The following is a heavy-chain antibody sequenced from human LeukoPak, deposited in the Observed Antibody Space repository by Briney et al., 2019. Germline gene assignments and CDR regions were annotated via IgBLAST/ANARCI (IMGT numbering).Heavy chain of an antibody. CDR1: GGSISSSNW. D-gene: IGHD6-13*01. J-gene: IGHJ5*02. Sequence: SETLSLTCAVSGGSISSSNWWSWVRQPPGKGLEWIGEIYHSGSTNYNPSLKSRVTISVDKSKNQFSLKLRSVTAADTAVYYCASQPYSTSWYEGFDPWGQGTLVTVSS. CDR3: ASQPYSTSWYEGFDP. CDR2: IYHSGST. V-gene: IGHV4-4*02.